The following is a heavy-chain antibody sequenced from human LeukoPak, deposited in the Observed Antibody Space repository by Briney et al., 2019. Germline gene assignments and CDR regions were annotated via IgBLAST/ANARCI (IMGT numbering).Heavy chain of an antibody. J-gene: IGHJ4*02. CDR3: ASTSSSALRLDY. CDR2: IYTSGST. CDR1: GGSISSGSYY. D-gene: IGHD6-6*01. V-gene: IGHV4-61*02. Sequence: NPSETLSLTCTVSGGSISSGSYYWSWIRQPAGKGLEWIGRIYTSGSTNYNPSLKSRVTISVDTSKNQFSLKLSSVTAADTAVYYCASTSSSALRLDYWGQGTLVTVSS.